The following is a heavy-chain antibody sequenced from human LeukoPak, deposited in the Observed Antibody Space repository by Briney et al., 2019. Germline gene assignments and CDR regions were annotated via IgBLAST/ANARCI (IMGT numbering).Heavy chain of an antibody. V-gene: IGHV3-21*01. CDR2: ISSSSSYI. J-gene: IGHJ4*02. CDR3: ARVFPYRPNYYDSSGYYEDY. Sequence: GGSLRLSCAASGFTFSSYSMNWVRQAPGKGLELVSSISSSSSYIYYAGSVKGRFTISRDNAKNSLYLQMNSLRAEDTAVYYCARVFPYRPNYYDSSGYYEDYWGQGTLVTVSS. CDR1: GFTFSSYS. D-gene: IGHD3-22*01.